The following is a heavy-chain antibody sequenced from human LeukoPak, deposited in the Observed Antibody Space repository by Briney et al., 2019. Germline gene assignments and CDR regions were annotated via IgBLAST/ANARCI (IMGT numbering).Heavy chain of an antibody. Sequence: SETLSLTCTVSGGSISSGSYYWGWIRQPPGKGLEWIGSIYYSGTTYYNPSLKSRVTISVDTSKNQFSLKLSSVTAADTAVYFCARQRGYCSGGSCYRTPHFDYWGQGTLLTVSS. D-gene: IGHD2-15*01. CDR3: ARQRGYCSGGSCYRTPHFDY. V-gene: IGHV4-39*01. J-gene: IGHJ4*02. CDR2: IYYSGTT. CDR1: GGSISSGSYY.